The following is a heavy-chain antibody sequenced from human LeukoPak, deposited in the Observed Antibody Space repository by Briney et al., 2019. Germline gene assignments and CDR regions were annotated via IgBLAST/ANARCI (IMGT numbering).Heavy chain of an antibody. Sequence: PGGSLRLSCAASGFTFSSYAMSWVRQAPGKGLEWVSAISGSGGSTYYADSVKGRFTISRDNSKNTLYLQMNSLRAEDMAVYYCAKGLRTGVGPYMGYHYYMDVWGKGATVTVSS. J-gene: IGHJ6*03. V-gene: IGHV3-23*01. D-gene: IGHD3-16*01. CDR2: ISGSGGST. CDR3: AKGLRTGVGPYMGYHYYMDV. CDR1: GFTFSSYA.